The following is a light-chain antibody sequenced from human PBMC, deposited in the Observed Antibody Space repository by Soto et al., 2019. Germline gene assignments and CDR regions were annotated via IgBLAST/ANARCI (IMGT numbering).Light chain of an antibody. CDR2: EVS. J-gene: IGLJ1*01. CDR3: SSYISTSTSYV. Sequence: QSVLTQPASVSGSPGQSITISCTGTSSDVGGYNYVSWYQQHPGKAPKLMIYEVSNRPSGLSNRFSGSKSGNTASLTISGLQAEDEADYFCSSYISTSTSYVFGTGTKLTVL. CDR1: SSDVGGYNY. V-gene: IGLV2-14*01.